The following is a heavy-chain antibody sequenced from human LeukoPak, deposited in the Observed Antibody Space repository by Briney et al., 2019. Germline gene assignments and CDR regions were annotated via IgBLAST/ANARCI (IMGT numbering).Heavy chain of an antibody. Sequence: SETLSLTCAVYGGSFSGYYWSWVRQPPGKGLEWIGEINHSGRTNYNPSLKSRVTILVGTSKNQFSLKLSSVTAADTAVYYCARAGDSSGYSDYWGQGTLVTVSS. CDR3: ARAGDSSGYSDY. CDR2: INHSGRT. J-gene: IGHJ4*02. D-gene: IGHD3-22*01. V-gene: IGHV4-34*01. CDR1: GGSFSGYY.